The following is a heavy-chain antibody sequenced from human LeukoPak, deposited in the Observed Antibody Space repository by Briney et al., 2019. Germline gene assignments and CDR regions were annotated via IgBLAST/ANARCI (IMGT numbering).Heavy chain of an antibody. V-gene: IGHV3-30*02. CDR3: AKEAPSDGYIFDY. CDR1: GFTFSSYG. Sequence: PGGSLRLSCAASGFTFSSYGMHWVRQAPGKGLEWVAFIRYDGSNKYYADSVKGRFTNSRDNSKNTLYLQMNSLRAEDTAVYYCAKEAPSDGYIFDYWGQGTLVTVSS. J-gene: IGHJ4*02. CDR2: IRYDGSNK. D-gene: IGHD5-24*01.